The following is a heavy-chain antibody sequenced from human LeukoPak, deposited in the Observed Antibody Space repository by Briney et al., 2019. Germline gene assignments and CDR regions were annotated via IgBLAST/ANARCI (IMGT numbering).Heavy chain of an antibody. J-gene: IGHJ6*02. V-gene: IGHV4-4*07. CDR1: GGSISSYY. Sequence: SETLSLTCTVPGGSISSYYWSWIRQPAGKGLEWIGRIYTSGSTNYNPSLKSRVTMSVDTSKNQFSLKLSPVTAADTAVYYCARDHRRYSGYEIYYYYYGMDVWGQGTTVTVSS. D-gene: IGHD5-12*01. CDR2: IYTSGST. CDR3: ARDHRRYSGYEIYYYYYGMDV.